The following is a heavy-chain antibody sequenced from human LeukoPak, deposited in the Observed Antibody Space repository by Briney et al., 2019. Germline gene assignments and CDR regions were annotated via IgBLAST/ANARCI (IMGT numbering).Heavy chain of an antibody. CDR3: ARGNPYYQYSSGWYGVDY. CDR2: INPTTGGT. CDR1: GYTFIDYY. V-gene: IGHV1-2*06. Sequence: ASVKVSCKTSGYTFIDYYIHWIRQAPGQGLEWMGRINPTTGGTDFAQKFQGKVSMTRDTSISTAYMELSRLGSDDTAVYYCARGNPYYQYSSGWYGVDYWGQGTLVTVSS. J-gene: IGHJ4*02. D-gene: IGHD6-19*01.